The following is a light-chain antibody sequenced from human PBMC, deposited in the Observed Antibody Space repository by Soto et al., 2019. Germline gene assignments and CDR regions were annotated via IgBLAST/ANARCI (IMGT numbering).Light chain of an antibody. CDR3: RSYTSRSTLI. CDR2: DVT. CDR1: SSDVGGYNY. Sequence: QSALTQPASVSGSPGQSITISCTGTSSDVGGYNYVSWYQHHPGKAPKLMIYDVTNRPSGVSNRFSGSKSGNTASLTISGLQAEDEAHYYCRSYTSRSTLIFGGGTKLTVL. V-gene: IGLV2-14*03. J-gene: IGLJ2*01.